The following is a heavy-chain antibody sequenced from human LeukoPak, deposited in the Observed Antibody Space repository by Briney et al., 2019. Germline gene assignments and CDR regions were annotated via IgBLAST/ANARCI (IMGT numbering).Heavy chain of an antibody. CDR3: AARGDYDILTGYHS. CDR2: INHSGST. CDR1: GGSFSGYY. Sequence: SETLSLTCAVYGGSFSGYYWSWIRQPPGKGLEWIGEINHSGSTNYNPSLKSRVTISVDTSKNQFSLKLSSVTAADTAVYYCAARGDYDILTGYHSWGQGTLVTVSS. V-gene: IGHV4-34*01. J-gene: IGHJ5*02. D-gene: IGHD3-9*01.